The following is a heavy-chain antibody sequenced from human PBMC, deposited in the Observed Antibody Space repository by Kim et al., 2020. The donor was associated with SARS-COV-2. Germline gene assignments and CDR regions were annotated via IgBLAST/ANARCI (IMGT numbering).Heavy chain of an antibody. Sequence: ASVKVSCKASGYTFTGYYMHWVRQAPGQGLEWMGWINPNSGGTNYAQKFQGWVTMTRDTSISTAYMELSRLRSDDTAVYYCAREGVVVPAANGNYYYYYGMDVWGQGTTVTVSS. CDR3: AREGVVVPAANGNYYYYYGMDV. J-gene: IGHJ6*02. V-gene: IGHV1-2*04. D-gene: IGHD2-2*01. CDR1: GYTFTGYY. CDR2: INPNSGGT.